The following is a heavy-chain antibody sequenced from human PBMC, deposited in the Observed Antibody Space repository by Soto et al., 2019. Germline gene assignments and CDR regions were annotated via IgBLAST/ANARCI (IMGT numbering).Heavy chain of an antibody. D-gene: IGHD4-17*01. J-gene: IGHJ2*01. CDR3: AKRTVGWYFDL. V-gene: IGHV3-30-3*02. Sequence: PLSLSCPASGFTFRSYAMHRVRQAPGKGLEWVGVISYDGSNKYYADSVKGRFTISRDNSKNTLYLQMNTLRAEDTAVYYCAKRTVGWYFDLWGRGTLVTVSS. CDR1: GFTFRSYA. CDR2: ISYDGSNK.